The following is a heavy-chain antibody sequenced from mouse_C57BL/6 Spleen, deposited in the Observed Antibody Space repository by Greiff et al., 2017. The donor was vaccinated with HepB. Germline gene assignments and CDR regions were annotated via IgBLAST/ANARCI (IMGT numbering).Heavy chain of an antibody. D-gene: IGHD2-5*01. J-gene: IGHJ3*01. CDR3: ARGDSNHEDWFAY. V-gene: IGHV5-12*01. CDR2: PSNGGGST. Sequence: EVKLVESGGGLVQPGGSLKLSCAASGFTFSDYYMYWVRQTPEKRLEWVAYPSNGGGSTYYPDTVKGRFTISRDNAKNTLYLQMSRLKSDDTAMYCCARGDSNHEDWFAYWGQGTLVTVSA. CDR1: GFTFSDYY.